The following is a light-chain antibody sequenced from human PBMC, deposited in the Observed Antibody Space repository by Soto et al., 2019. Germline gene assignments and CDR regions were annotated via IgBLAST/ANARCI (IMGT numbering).Light chain of an antibody. CDR3: AAWDDSLSGVV. CDR1: SSNIGSSH. V-gene: IGLV1-47*01. J-gene: IGLJ2*01. CDR2: RNN. Sequence: QSVPTQPPSASGTPGQGVTISCSGSSSNIGSSHVYWYQQLPGTAPKLLIYRNNQRPSGVPDRFSGSKSGTSASLAISGLRSEDEADYYCAAWDDSLSGVVFGGGTKLTVL.